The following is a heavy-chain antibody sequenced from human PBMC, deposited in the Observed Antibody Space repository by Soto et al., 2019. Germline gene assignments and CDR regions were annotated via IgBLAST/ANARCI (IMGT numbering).Heavy chain of an antibody. J-gene: IGHJ6*02. CDR3: ARADSDFYGLDV. V-gene: IGHV3-13*05. CDR1: GFTFRNYD. CDR2: ISAAGDP. D-gene: IGHD5-18*01. Sequence: EVQLVESGGGLVQPGGSLRLSCEASGFTFRNYDMHWVRQGTGKGLEWVSGISAAGDPDYADSVEGRFTISRENAQNSFFLQMNSLRVGEAAADYCARADSDFYGLDVWGQETTVIV.